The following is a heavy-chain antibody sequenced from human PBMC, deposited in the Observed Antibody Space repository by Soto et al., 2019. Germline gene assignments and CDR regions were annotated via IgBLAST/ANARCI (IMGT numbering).Heavy chain of an antibody. V-gene: IGHV4-59*08. CDR1: GCASNSYY. J-gene: IGHJ4*02. Sequence: PSETLSLPCTLSGCASNSYYLSLVRQPPGKGLEWIGYIYYSGSTNYNPSLKSRVTISVDTSKNQFSLKLSSVTAADTAVYYCARHDFGSILSGYEFKGIDYWGQGTLVTVSS. CDR2: IYYSGST. D-gene: IGHD5-12*01. CDR3: ARHDFGSILSGYEFKGIDY.